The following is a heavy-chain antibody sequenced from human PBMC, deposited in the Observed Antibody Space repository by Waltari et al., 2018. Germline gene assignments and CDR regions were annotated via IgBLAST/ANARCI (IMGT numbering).Heavy chain of an antibody. CDR2: ISSRLNTI. CDR1: GFTFSNYE. D-gene: IGHD6-6*01. J-gene: IGHJ4*02. Sequence: EVQLVESGGGVVQTGGSLRLSCAASGFTFSNYEMNWVRQAPGKGLEWIASISSRLNTIYYADSVKGRFTISRDNDKNSLHLQMNSLRAEDTAVYYCATRYGSSSMDYWGQGTLVTVSS. CDR3: ATRYGSSSMDY. V-gene: IGHV3-48*03.